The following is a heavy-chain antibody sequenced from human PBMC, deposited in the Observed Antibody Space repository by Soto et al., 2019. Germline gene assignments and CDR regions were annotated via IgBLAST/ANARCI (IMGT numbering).Heavy chain of an antibody. CDR1: GFTFSSYW. J-gene: IGHJ6*02. CDR3: ASGGPPPGGYYYYYGMDV. V-gene: IGHV3-74*01. D-gene: IGHD3-10*01. CDR2: INSDGSST. Sequence: GGSLRLSCAASGFTFSSYWMHWVRQAPGKELVRVSRINSDGSSTSYAESVKGRITISRDNAKNTLYLQMNSLRAEDTAVYYCASGGPPPGGYYYYYGMDVWGQGTTVTVSS.